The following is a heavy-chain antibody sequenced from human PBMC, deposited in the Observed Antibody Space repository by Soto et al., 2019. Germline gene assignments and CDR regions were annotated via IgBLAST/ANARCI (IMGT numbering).Heavy chain of an antibody. CDR1: GFTFSDYY. D-gene: IGHD1-26*01. V-gene: IGHV3-11*06. CDR3: ARGSGSYWPYYFDY. J-gene: IGHJ4*02. Sequence: GGSLRLSCAASGFTFSDYYMSWIRQAPGKGLEWVSYISSSSSYTNYADSVKGRFTISRDNAKNSLYLQMNSLRAEDTAVYYCARGSGSYWPYYFDYWGQGTPVTVSS. CDR2: ISSSSSYT.